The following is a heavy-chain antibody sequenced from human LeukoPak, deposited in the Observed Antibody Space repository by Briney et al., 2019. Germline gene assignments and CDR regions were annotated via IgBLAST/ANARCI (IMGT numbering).Heavy chain of an antibody. V-gene: IGHV4-39*01. Sequence: PSETLSLTCTVSGGSISSSSYYWGWIRQPPGKGLEWIGSIYYSGSTYYNPSLKSRVTISVDTSKNQFSLKLSSVTAADTAAYYCACSVVVPAAGLAFDYWGQGTLVTVSS. CDR3: ACSVVVPAAGLAFDY. CDR1: GGSISSSSYY. J-gene: IGHJ4*02. D-gene: IGHD2-2*01. CDR2: IYYSGST.